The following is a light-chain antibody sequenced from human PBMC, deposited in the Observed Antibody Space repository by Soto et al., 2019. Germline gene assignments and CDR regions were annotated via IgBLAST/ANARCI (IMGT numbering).Light chain of an antibody. CDR1: QSVSSN. CDR2: GTS. CDR3: HQYNFWPT. V-gene: IGKV3-15*01. J-gene: IGKJ1*01. Sequence: EIVLTHSPATLSVSPWEMVTLSCRASQSVSSNLAWYQQKPGQSPRLLIYGTSTRATGIPARFSGSGSGTEFTLTISSLQSEDFAVYYCHQYNFWPTFGQGTKVDIK.